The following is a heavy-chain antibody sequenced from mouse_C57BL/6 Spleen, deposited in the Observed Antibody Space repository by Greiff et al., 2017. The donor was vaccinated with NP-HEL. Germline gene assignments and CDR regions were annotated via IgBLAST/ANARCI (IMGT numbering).Heavy chain of an antibody. CDR3: ARGHYYGDY. CDR1: GYTFTDYY. Sequence: VQLQQSGAELVRPGASVKLSCKASGYTFTDYYINWVKQRPGQGLEWIARIYPGSGNTYYNEKFKGKATLTAEKSSSTAYMQLSSLTSEDSAVYFCARGHYYGDYWGKGTTLTVSS. J-gene: IGHJ2*01. V-gene: IGHV1-76*01. D-gene: IGHD3-3*01. CDR2: IYPGSGNT.